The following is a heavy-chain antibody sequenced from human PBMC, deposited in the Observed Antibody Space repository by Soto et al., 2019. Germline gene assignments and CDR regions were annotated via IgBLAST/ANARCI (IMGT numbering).Heavy chain of an antibody. D-gene: IGHD4-17*01. CDR2: IYYSGST. J-gene: IGHJ6*03. Sequence: SETLSLTCTVSGGSISSYYWSWIRQPPGKGLEWIGYIYYSGSTNYNPSLKSRVTISVDTSKNQFSLKLSSVTAADTAVYYCARDLTTVTPRGYYYYMDVWGKGTTVTVSS. V-gene: IGHV4-59*01. CDR1: GGSISSYY. CDR3: ARDLTTVTPRGYYYYMDV.